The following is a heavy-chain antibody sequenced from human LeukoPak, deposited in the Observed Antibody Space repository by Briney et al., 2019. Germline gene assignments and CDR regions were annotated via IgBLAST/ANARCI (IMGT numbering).Heavy chain of an antibody. CDR2: ISAYNGNT. CDR3: ASWSPGDYVLDY. Sequence: ASVKVSCKASGYAFTSYGISWVRQAPGQGLEWMGWISAYNGNTNYAQKLQGRVTMTTDTSTSTAYMELRSLRSDDTAVYYCASWSPGDYVLDYWGQGTLVTVSS. CDR1: GYAFTSYG. V-gene: IGHV1-18*01. J-gene: IGHJ4*02. D-gene: IGHD4-17*01.